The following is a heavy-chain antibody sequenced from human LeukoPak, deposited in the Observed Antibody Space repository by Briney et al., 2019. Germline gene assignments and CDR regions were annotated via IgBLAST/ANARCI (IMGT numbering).Heavy chain of an antibody. CDR3: ASKYYYDSSGYGTYYYYYYMDV. J-gene: IGHJ6*03. D-gene: IGHD3-22*01. V-gene: IGHV4-39*01. CDR2: IYHSGST. CDR1: GGSISSSSYY. Sequence: SETLSLTCTVSGGSISSSSYYWGWIRQPPGKGLEWIGSIYHSGSTYYNPSLKSRVTISVDTSKNQFSLKLSSVTAADTAVYYCASKYYYDSSGYGTYYYYYYMDVWGKGTTVTISS.